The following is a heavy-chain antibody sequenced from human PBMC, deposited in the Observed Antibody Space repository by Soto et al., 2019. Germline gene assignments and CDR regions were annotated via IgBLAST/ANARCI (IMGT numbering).Heavy chain of an antibody. CDR3: ARTTAMVHAGVHYYYYYGMDV. CDR1: GGSISSSSYY. J-gene: IGHJ6*02. V-gene: IGHV4-39*01. D-gene: IGHD5-18*01. CDR2: IYYSGST. Sequence: QLQLQESGPGLVKPSETLSLTCTVSGGSISSSSYYWGWIRQPPGKGLEWIGSIYYSGSTYYNPSLHILVTIPVDTSTHQFSLRLRSVTAADTAVYYCARTTAMVHAGVHYYYYYGMDVWGQGTTVTVSS.